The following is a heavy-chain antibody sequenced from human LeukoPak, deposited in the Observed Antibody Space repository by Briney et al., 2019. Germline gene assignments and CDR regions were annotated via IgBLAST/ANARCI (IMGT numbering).Heavy chain of an antibody. CDR3: AKGNWRYFDY. CDR2: ISGSGGST. CDR1: GFPFITYV. V-gene: IGHV3-23*01. J-gene: IGHJ4*02. D-gene: IGHD1-1*01. Sequence: GGSLSLSCAASGFPFITYVMSWVRQAPGKGLEWVSAISGSGGSTYYADSVKGRFTISRDNSKNTLYLQMNSLGADDTAVYYCAKGNWRYFDYWGQGTLVTVSS.